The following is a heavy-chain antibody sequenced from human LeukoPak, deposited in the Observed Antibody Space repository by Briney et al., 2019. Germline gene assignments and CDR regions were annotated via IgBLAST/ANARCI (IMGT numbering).Heavy chain of an antibody. V-gene: IGHV4-59*01. D-gene: IGHD5-24*01. CDR1: GGSISSYY. CDR2: IYYSGST. CDR3: ARGLLDGYTHPAAFDI. Sequence: SETLSLTCTVSGGSISSYYWSWIRQPPGKGLEWIGYIYYSGSTNYSPSLKSRVTISVDTSKNQFSLKLSSVTAADTAVYYCARGLLDGYTHPAAFDIWGQGTMVTVSS. J-gene: IGHJ3*02.